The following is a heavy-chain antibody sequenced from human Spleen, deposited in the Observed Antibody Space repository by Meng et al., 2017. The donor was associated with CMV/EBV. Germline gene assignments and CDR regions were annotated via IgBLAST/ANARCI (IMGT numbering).Heavy chain of an antibody. Sequence: KVSCKASGGTISNYAISWVRQAPGQGLEWMGGFIPIFGTAKYAQKFQSRVTITTDESTNTVYMTLSSLRSEDAAMYFCTRDEYNWFDPWGQGTLVTVSS. J-gene: IGHJ5*02. V-gene: IGHV1-69*05. CDR3: TRDEYNWFDP. CDR1: GGTISNYA. CDR2: FIPIFGTA.